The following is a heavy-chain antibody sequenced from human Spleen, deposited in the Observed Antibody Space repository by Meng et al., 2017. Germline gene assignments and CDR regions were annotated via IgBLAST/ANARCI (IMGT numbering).Heavy chain of an antibody. CDR3: VKEGQLGYFDS. Sequence: EVQLLESGGVLLQPGVSLLLSCAGSGFTFSNNDMGWVRQAPEKGLDWVSTISRSGTTTYYADSVKGRFTISRDISKNTLYLQMNRLRADDTAVYYCVKEGQLGYFDSWGHGTLVTVSS. J-gene: IGHJ4*01. D-gene: IGHD1-1*01. V-gene: IGHV3-23*01. CDR1: GFTFSNND. CDR2: ISRSGTTT.